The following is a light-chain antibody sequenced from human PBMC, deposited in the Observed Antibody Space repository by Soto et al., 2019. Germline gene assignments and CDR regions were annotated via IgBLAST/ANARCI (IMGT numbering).Light chain of an antibody. CDR3: QQYDNPPLT. V-gene: IGKV1-33*01. Sequence: DIQMTQSPSSLSASVGDRVTITCQASQDISNYLNWYQQKPGKAPKLLIYDASNLETGVPSRFSGSGSGTEFTFTISSLQPEDIATYYCQQYDNPPLTFGGGTKVEIK. J-gene: IGKJ4*01. CDR2: DAS. CDR1: QDISNY.